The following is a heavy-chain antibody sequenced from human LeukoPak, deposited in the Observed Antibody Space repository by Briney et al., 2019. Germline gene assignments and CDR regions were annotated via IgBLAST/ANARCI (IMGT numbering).Heavy chain of an antibody. Sequence: PGGSLRLSCAASGFTVSSNYMSWVRQAPGKGLEWVSVIYSGGSTYYADSVKGRFTISRDNPKNTLYLQMNSLRAEDTAVYYCARVEDDSWYFDLWGRGTLVTVSS. J-gene: IGHJ2*01. V-gene: IGHV3-53*01. D-gene: IGHD3-16*01. CDR1: GFTVSSNY. CDR2: IYSGGST. CDR3: ARVEDDSWYFDL.